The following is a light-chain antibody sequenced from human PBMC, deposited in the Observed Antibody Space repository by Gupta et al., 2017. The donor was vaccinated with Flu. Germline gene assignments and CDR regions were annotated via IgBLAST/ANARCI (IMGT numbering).Light chain of an antibody. Sequence: ERATLSCRASQSTYTNLAWYQQKPGLAPRLLIYGASTRATGIPARFSGSGSGTEFTVTISSLQSEDFAVYYCQQYNIWPLWTFGQGTKVEIK. CDR3: QQYNIWPLWT. CDR2: GAS. V-gene: IGKV3-15*01. J-gene: IGKJ1*01. CDR1: QSTYTN.